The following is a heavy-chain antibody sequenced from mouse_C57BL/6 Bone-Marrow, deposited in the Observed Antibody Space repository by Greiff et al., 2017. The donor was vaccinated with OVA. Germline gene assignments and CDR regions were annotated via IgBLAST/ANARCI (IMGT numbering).Heavy chain of an antibody. CDR3: ARAYSSGLAWFAY. CDR1: GYTFTSYW. Sequence: VQLQQPGAELVKPGASVKMSCKASGYTFTSYWITWVKQRPGQGLEWIGDIYPGSGSTNYNEKFKSKATLTVDTSSSTAYMQRSSLTSEDSAVYYCARAYSSGLAWFAYRGQGTLVTVSA. CDR2: IYPGSGST. D-gene: IGHD3-2*02. J-gene: IGHJ3*01. V-gene: IGHV1-55*01.